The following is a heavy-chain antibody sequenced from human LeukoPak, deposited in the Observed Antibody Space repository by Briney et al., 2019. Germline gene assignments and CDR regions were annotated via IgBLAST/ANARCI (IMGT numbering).Heavy chain of an antibody. V-gene: IGHV3-30*03. CDR3: PRYNWNSAPFDY. CDR1: GFTFSSYG. J-gene: IGHJ4*02. CDR2: ISYDGSNK. D-gene: IGHD1-7*01. Sequence: GGSLRLSCAASGFTFSSYGMHWVRQAPGKGLEWVAVISYDGSNKYYADSVKGRFTISRDNAKNTLYLQMNSLRAEDTAVYYCPRYNWNSAPFDYWGQGTLVTVSS.